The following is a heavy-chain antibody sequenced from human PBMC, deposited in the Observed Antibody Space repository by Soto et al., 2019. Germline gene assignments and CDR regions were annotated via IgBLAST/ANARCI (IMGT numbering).Heavy chain of an antibody. Sequence: ASVKVSCKASGYTFTSYAMHLVRQAPGQGLEWMGRINASIGKAKYSQKFQGRVTITADKSTSTAYMELSSLRSEDTAVYYCARLQIGASVKWYFDLWGRGTLVTVSS. CDR3: ARLQIGASVKWYFDL. J-gene: IGHJ2*01. CDR2: INASIGKA. V-gene: IGHV1-3*01. CDR1: GYTFTSYA. D-gene: IGHD3-16*01.